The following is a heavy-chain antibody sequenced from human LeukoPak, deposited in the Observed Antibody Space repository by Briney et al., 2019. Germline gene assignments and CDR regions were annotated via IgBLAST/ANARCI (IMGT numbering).Heavy chain of an antibody. CDR1: GFTVSSSY. CDR3: ATDLESITMVRGVIN. J-gene: IGHJ4*02. V-gene: IGHV3-66*01. D-gene: IGHD3-10*01. CDR2: IYSGGST. Sequence: GGSLRLSCAASGFTVSSSYMSWVRQAPGKGLEWVSVIYSGGSTYYADSVKGRFTISRDNSKNTLYLQMNSLRAEDTAVYYCATDLESITMVRGVINWGQGTLVTVSS.